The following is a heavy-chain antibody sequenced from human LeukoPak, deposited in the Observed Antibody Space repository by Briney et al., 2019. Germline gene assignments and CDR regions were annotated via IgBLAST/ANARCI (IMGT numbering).Heavy chain of an antibody. V-gene: IGHV1-2*02. CDR1: GYSFTGYY. CDR2: IKPDSGGT. D-gene: IGHD3-10*01. Sequence: ASVKVSCKASGYSFTGYYVHWVRQAPGQGLEWMGWIKPDSGGTNFAQKFQGRVTMTRDTSISTASMEVSRLTSDDTAVYYCARDAISRGIIDYWGQGTLVTVSS. J-gene: IGHJ4*02. CDR3: ARDAISRGIIDY.